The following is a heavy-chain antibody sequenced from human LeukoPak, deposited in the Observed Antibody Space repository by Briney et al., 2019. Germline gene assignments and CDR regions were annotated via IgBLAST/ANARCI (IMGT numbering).Heavy chain of an antibody. CDR3: ARRNYGSGTYDY. D-gene: IGHD3-10*01. CDR2: INHSGST. J-gene: IGHJ4*02. Sequence: PSETLSLTCAVYGGSFSGYYWSWIRQPPGKGLEWIGEINHSGSTNYNPSLKSRVTISVDTSKNQFSLKLSSVTAADTAVYYCARRNYGSGTYDYWGQGTLVTVSS. CDR1: GGSFSGYY. V-gene: IGHV4-34*01.